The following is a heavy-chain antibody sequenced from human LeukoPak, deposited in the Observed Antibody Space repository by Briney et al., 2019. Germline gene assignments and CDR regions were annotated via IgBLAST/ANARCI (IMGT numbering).Heavy chain of an antibody. J-gene: IGHJ4*02. V-gene: IGHV1-18*01. Sequence: ASVQVSCKASGYTFTTYGVSWVRQAPGQGLEWMGWISGYDGNTNYAQKLRGRVTMTTDTSPSTAYMDLRSLRSDDTALYYCARTVTTSSYYFDYWGQGTLVTVSS. CDR3: ARTVTTSSYYFDY. CDR1: GYTFTTYG. D-gene: IGHD4-17*01. CDR2: ISGYDGNT.